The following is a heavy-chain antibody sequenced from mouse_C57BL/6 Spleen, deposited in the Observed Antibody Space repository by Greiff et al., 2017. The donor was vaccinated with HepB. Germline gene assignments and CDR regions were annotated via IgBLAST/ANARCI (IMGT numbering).Heavy chain of an antibody. CDR1: GYSFTGYY. Sequence: EVQLQQSGPELVKPGASVKISCKASGYSFTGYYMNWVKQSPEKSLEWIGEINPSTGGTTYNQKFKAKATLTVDKSSSTAYMQLKSLTSEDSAVYYCARKAVVATRGFYWYFDVWGTGTTVTVSS. CDR3: ARKAVVATRGFYWYFDV. CDR2: INPSTGGT. D-gene: IGHD1-1*01. V-gene: IGHV1-42*01. J-gene: IGHJ1*03.